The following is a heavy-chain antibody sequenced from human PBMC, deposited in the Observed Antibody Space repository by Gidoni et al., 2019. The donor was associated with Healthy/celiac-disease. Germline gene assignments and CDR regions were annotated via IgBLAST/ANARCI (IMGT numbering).Heavy chain of an antibody. CDR1: GFPFSSYA. Sequence: EVQLLESGGGLVQPGGSLRLSCAASGFPFSSYARSWVRQAPGKGLEWVSASSGSGGSTYYADAVKGRFTISRDNSKNTLYLQRNSLRAEDTAVYYCAKGGAPTVFRYYGMDVWGQGTTVTVSS. J-gene: IGHJ6*02. CDR2: SSGSGGST. CDR3: AKGGAPTVFRYYGMDV. D-gene: IGHD4-17*01. V-gene: IGHV3-23*01.